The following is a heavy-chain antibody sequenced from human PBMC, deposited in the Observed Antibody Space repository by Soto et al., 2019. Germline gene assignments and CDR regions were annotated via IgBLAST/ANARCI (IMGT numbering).Heavy chain of an antibody. CDR3: ARLVVVAPVANA. V-gene: IGHV4-39*02. CDR1: VGSIKYNSYY. J-gene: IGHJ5*02. Sequence: SEALSRTCSVSVGSIKYNSYYWGWIRQPPGKGLEWVGGIFYTGTTYYSPSLKDRVTISVDTSKNSFSLNLTSVTAADTAVYFCARLVVVAPVANAWGQGTLVTVSS. CDR2: IFYTGTT. D-gene: IGHD2-15*01.